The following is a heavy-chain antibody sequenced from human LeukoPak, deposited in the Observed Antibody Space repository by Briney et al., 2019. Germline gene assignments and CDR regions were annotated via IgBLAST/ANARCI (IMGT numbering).Heavy chain of an antibody. J-gene: IGHJ4*02. Sequence: PGGSLRLSCAASGFTFSSYAMHWVRQAPGKGLEWVAVISYGGSNKYYADSVKGRFTISRDNSKNTLYLQMNSLRAEDTAVYYCASGIAAPALCDYWGQGTLVTVSS. CDR2: ISYGGSNK. CDR3: ASGIAAPALCDY. V-gene: IGHV3-30-3*01. CDR1: GFTFSSYA. D-gene: IGHD6-6*01.